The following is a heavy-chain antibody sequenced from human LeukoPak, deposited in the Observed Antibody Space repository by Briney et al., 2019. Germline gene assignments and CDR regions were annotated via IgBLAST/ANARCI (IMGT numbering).Heavy chain of an antibody. CDR2: INVKSGAT. Sequence: ASVKVSCKASGYTFIDYYFNWVRQAPGQGPEWMGRINVKSGATDYTQKFQGRVTVTRDTSISTAYMELSSLRSDDTAVYYCARVGRESSTGWLDYWGQGTLVTVSS. CDR1: GYTFIDYY. V-gene: IGHV1-2*06. D-gene: IGHD6-19*01. J-gene: IGHJ4*02. CDR3: ARVGRESSTGWLDY.